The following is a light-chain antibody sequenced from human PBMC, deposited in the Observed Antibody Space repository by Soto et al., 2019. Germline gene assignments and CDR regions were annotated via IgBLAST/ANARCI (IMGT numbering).Light chain of an antibody. CDR1: QSIDSW. V-gene: IGKV1-5*03. Sequence: DIQMTQSPSTLSATVGDRVTITYRASQSIDSWLAWYQHKPGKAPKLLIFKASTLETGVPSRFSGSGSETEFTLTISSLQPDDSATYYCQPYNSYSRTFGQRTKVDTK. CDR3: QPYNSYSRT. CDR2: KAS. J-gene: IGKJ1*01.